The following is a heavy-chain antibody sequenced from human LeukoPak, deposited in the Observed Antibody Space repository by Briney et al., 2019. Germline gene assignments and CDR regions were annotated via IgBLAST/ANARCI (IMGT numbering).Heavy chain of an antibody. J-gene: IGHJ3*02. V-gene: IGHV1-69*05. D-gene: IGHD6-13*01. CDR2: IIPIFGTA. CDR3: AGEYSSLSDHDAFDI. Sequence: SVKASCKASGGTFSSYAISWVRQAPGHGLEWMGGIIPIFGTANYAQKFQGRVTITTDESTSTAYMELSSLRSEDTAVYYCAGEYSSLSDHDAFDIWGQGTMVTVSS. CDR1: GGTFSSYA.